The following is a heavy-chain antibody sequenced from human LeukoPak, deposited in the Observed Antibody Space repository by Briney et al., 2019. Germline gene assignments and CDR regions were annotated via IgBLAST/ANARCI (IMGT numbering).Heavy chain of an antibody. Sequence: ASETLSLTCIVSGGSINTYYWTWIRQPPGKGLEWIGCVSSTGATNYNPSLKSRVTMSLDTSQKQFSLKLTSVTAADTALYYCARQPDYGDQAFDYWGQGILVTVSS. V-gene: IGHV4-59*08. J-gene: IGHJ4*02. CDR2: VSSTGAT. CDR3: ARQPDYGDQAFDY. CDR1: GGSINTYY. D-gene: IGHD4-17*01.